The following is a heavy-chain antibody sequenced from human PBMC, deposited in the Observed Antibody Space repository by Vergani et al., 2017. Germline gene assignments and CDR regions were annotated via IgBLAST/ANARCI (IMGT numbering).Heavy chain of an antibody. D-gene: IGHD2-21*02. CDR2: IIPIFGTA. V-gene: IGHV1-69*18. Sequence: QVQLVQSGAEVKKPGSSVKVSCKASGGTFSSYAISWVRQAPGQGLEWMGRIIPIFGTANYAQKFQGRVPITADESTSTAYMELSSLRSEDTAVYYCARGLAYCGGDCYSGVDYWGQGTLVTVSS. CDR1: GGTFSSYA. CDR3: ARGLAYCGGDCYSGVDY. J-gene: IGHJ4*02.